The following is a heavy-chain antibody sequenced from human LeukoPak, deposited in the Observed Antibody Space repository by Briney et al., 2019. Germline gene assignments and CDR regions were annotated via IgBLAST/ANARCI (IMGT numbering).Heavy chain of an antibody. CDR2: ISAYNGNT. CDR1: GYTFTSYG. J-gene: IGHJ5*02. D-gene: IGHD3-10*01. V-gene: IGHV1-18*01. CDR3: ARDRDMVRGVIRWFDP. Sequence: GASVKVSCKASGYTFTSYGISWVRQAPGQGLEWMGWISAYNGNTNYAQKLQGRVTMTTDTSTSTAYMELRSLRSDDTAVYYCARDRDMVRGVIRWFDPWGQGTLVTVSS.